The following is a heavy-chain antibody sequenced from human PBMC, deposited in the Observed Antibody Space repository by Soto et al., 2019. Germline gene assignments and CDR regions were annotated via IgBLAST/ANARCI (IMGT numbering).Heavy chain of an antibody. J-gene: IGHJ5*02. CDR1: GGSVSSGSYY. V-gene: IGHV4-61*01. CDR2: IYYSGST. CDR3: ARSLMALTPLDWFDP. Sequence: SETLSLTCTVSGGSVSSGSYYWSWIRQPPGKGLEWIGYIYYSGSTNYNPSLKSRVTISVDTSKNQFSLKLSSVTAVDTAVYYCARSLMALTPLDWFDPWGQGTLVTVSS. D-gene: IGHD2-15*01.